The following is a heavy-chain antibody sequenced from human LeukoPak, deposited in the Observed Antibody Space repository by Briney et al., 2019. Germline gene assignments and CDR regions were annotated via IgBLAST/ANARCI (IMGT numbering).Heavy chain of an antibody. CDR3: ARGYSSGWYYFDY. D-gene: IGHD6-19*01. CDR1: GFTFSSYT. Sequence: PGGSLRLSCAASGFTFSSYTMSWVRQAPGKGLEWVSVIYSGGSTYYADSVKGRFTISRDNSKNTLYLQMNSLRAEDTAVYYCARGYSSGWYYFDYWGQGTLVTVSS. CDR2: IYSGGST. J-gene: IGHJ4*02. V-gene: IGHV3-53*01.